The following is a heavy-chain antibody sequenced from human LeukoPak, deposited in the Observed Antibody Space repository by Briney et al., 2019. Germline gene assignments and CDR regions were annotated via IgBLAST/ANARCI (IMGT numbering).Heavy chain of an antibody. CDR1: GFTFTSHG. J-gene: IGHJ4*02. D-gene: IGHD3-16*01. V-gene: IGHV3-33*01. CDR2: IWYDGSDK. CDR3: ARDRVLHYFDY. Sequence: SGGSVRLSCAASGFTFTSHGMHWARQTPGEALAWVAVIWYDGSDKYYADPVQGRFTISSDNSKTTLYLQMTSLRADDPAVYYCARDRVLHYFDYWGQGALVTVSS.